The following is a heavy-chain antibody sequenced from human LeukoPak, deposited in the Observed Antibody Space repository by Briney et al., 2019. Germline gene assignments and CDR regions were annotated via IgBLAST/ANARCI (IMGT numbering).Heavy chain of an antibody. V-gene: IGHV4-30-2*01. CDR2: IYHSGST. J-gene: IGHJ4*02. CDR1: GGSISSGGYS. CDR3: ARVSKREYCSSTSCPAHFDY. D-gene: IGHD2-2*01. Sequence: KSSETLSLTCAVSGGSISSGGYSWSWIRQPPGKGLEWIGYIYHSGSTYYNPSLKSRVTISVDRSKNQFSLKLSSVTAADTAVYYCARVSKREYCSSTSCPAHFDYWGQGTLVTVSS.